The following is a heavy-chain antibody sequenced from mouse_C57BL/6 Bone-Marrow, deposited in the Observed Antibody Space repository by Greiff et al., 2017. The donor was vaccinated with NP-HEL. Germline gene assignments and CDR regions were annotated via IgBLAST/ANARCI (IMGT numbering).Heavy chain of an antibody. D-gene: IGHD2-4*01. CDR3: ARWDYDEYFDV. Sequence: VMLVESGAELVKPGASVKISCKASGYAFSSYWMNWVKQRPGKGLEWIGQIYPGDGDTNYNGKFKGKATLTADKSSSTAYMQLSSLTSEDSAVYFCARWDYDEYFDVWGTGTTVTVSS. CDR2: IYPGDGDT. J-gene: IGHJ1*03. CDR1: GYAFSSYW. V-gene: IGHV1-80*01.